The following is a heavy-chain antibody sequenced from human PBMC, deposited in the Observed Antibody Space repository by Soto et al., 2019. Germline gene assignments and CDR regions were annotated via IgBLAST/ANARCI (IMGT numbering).Heavy chain of an antibody. J-gene: IGHJ6*02. CDR1: GFTFSSYG. D-gene: IGHD2-15*01. V-gene: IGHV3-33*01. Sequence: PGGSLRLSCAASGFTFSSYGMHWVRQAPGKGLEWVAVIWYDGSNKYYADSVKGRFTISRDNSKNTLYLQMNSLRAEDTAVYYCARDFCSGGSCPLGYYGMDVWGQGTTVTVSS. CDR3: ARDFCSGGSCPLGYYGMDV. CDR2: IWYDGSNK.